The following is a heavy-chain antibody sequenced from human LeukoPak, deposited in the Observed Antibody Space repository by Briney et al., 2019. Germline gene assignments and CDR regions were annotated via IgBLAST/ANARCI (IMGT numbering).Heavy chain of an antibody. V-gene: IGHV1-3*01. CDR3: ARDPQANWNYAFDI. Sequence: ASVKVSCKASGYTFTSYAMHWVRQAPGQRLEWMGWINAGNGNTKYSQKFQGRVTITRDTSASTAYMELSSLRSEDTAVYHCARDPQANWNYAFDIWGQGTMVTASS. CDR1: GYTFTSYA. D-gene: IGHD1-7*01. CDR2: INAGNGNT. J-gene: IGHJ3*02.